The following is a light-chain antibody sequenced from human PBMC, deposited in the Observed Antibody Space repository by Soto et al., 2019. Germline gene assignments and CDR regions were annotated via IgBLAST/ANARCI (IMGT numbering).Light chain of an antibody. CDR2: QAC. J-gene: IGKJ2*01. Sequence: DIQMTQSPSSLSASVGDRVTITCRASQSISSWLAWYQQKPGKAPKLRIFQACILESEVPSRFSGSASGTECTPTINSLQPDDFAAYYCQQYDRYPYTFGQGTKLEIK. CDR3: QQYDRYPYT. CDR1: QSISSW. V-gene: IGKV1-5*03.